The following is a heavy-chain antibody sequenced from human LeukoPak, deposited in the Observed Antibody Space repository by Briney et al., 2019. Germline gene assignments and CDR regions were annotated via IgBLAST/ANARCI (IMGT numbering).Heavy chain of an antibody. J-gene: IGHJ5*02. CDR3: AKDPQPYYDSSGYYSS. D-gene: IGHD3-22*01. V-gene: IGHV3-23*01. Sequence: GGSLRLSCVASGVTLSNYAMSWARQAPGKGLEWVSGISSSGSGGNTYYADSVKGRFTISRDNSKNTLYLQMNSLRAEDTAVYYCAKDPQPYYDSSGYYSSWGQGTLVTVSS. CDR1: GVTLSNYA. CDR2: ISSSGSGGNT.